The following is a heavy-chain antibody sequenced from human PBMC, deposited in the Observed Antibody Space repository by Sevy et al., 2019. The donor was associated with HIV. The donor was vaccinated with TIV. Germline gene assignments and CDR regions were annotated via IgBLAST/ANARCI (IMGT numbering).Heavy chain of an antibody. V-gene: IGHV4-59*01. CDR1: GDSITNYY. CDR3: ARNSAYYYYGVDV. Sequence: SETLSLICTVSGDSITNYYWSWIRQPPGKGLQWIGYHYYSGSTNYNPSLKSRVTISVDTSKNPISLKLSSVTAADTAVYYCARNSAYYYYGVDVWGPGTTVTVSS. J-gene: IGHJ6*02. CDR2: HYYSGST. D-gene: IGHD2-21*01.